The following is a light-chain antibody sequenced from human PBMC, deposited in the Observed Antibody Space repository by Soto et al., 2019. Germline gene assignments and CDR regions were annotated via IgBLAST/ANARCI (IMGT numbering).Light chain of an antibody. CDR3: SSYTSSITWV. Sequence: QSVLTQPASVSGSPGQSITISCTGTSSDVGGYNYLSWFQQHPGKAPKLMIYAVSNRPSGVSNRFSGSKSGNTASLTISGLQAEDEADYYCSSYTSSITWVFGGGTKLTVL. V-gene: IGLV2-14*01. J-gene: IGLJ3*02. CDR1: SSDVGGYNY. CDR2: AVS.